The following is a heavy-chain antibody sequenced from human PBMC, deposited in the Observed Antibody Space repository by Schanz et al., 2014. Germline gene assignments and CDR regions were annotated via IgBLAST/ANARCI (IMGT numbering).Heavy chain of an antibody. Sequence: QGQLVQSGPEVKKPGASVKVSCKTSGYTFSSYGITWVRQAPGQGLEWMGWINGYNGHTLYAQKFQGRVTMTTDTSTSTAYMELRSLRSDDTAVYYCARVQDDILTGSEYYYGMDVWGQGTTVTVSS. D-gene: IGHD3-9*01. J-gene: IGHJ6*02. V-gene: IGHV1-18*01. CDR2: INGYNGHT. CDR1: GYTFSSYG. CDR3: ARVQDDILTGSEYYYGMDV.